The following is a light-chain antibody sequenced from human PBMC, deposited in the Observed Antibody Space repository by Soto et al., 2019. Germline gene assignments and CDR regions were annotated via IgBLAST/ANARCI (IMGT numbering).Light chain of an antibody. V-gene: IGKV1-39*01. CDR2: AAS. CDR1: QSISTW. Sequence: DIQMTQYPSTLSASVGDRVTITCRASQSISTWLAWYQQKPGKAPKLLIYAASSLQSGVPSRFSGSGSGTDFTLTISSLQPEDFATYYCQQSYSTWITFGQGTRLEIK. CDR3: QQSYSTWIT. J-gene: IGKJ5*01.